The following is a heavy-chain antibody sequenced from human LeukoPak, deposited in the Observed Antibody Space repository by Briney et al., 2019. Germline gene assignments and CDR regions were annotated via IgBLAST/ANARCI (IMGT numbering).Heavy chain of an antibody. CDR1: GFTFSSYA. CDR2: ISYDRSNK. Sequence: GGSLRLSCSASGFTFSSYAMHWVRQAPGKGLEWVAVISYDRSNKYYADSVKSRFTISRDNSKNTLYLQMNSLRAEDTAVYYCARIPPADYYCGMHVWGQGTTVTVSS. J-gene: IGHJ6*02. V-gene: IGHV3-30-3*01. CDR3: ARIPPADYYCGMHV.